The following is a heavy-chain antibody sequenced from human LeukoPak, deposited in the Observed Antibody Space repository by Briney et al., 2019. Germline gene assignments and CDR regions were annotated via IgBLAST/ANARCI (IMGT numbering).Heavy chain of an antibody. CDR3: ARSTGGDWYAFDI. V-gene: IGHV3-21*01. D-gene: IGHD2-21*02. CDR1: GFTFSSYR. CDR2: ISSSSSYI. Sequence: GGSLRLSCAASGFTFSSYRMNWVRQAPGKGLEWVSSISSSSSYIYYADSVKGRFTISRDNAKNSLYLQMNSLRAEDTAVYYCARSTGGDWYAFDIWGQGTMVTVSS. J-gene: IGHJ3*02.